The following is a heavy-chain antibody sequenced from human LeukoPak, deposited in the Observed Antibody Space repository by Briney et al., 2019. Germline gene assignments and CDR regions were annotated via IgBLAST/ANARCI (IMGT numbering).Heavy chain of an antibody. CDR2: INPSGGST. Sequence: ASVKVSCKASGYTFTSYYMHWVRQAPGQGLEWMGIINPSGGSTSYAQKFQGRVTMTRDMSTSTVYMELSSLRSEDAAVYYCARASAYSNYEYYYYYMDVWGKGTTVTVPS. J-gene: IGHJ6*03. CDR3: ARASAYSNYEYYYYYMDV. D-gene: IGHD4-11*01. CDR1: GYTFTSYY. V-gene: IGHV1-46*01.